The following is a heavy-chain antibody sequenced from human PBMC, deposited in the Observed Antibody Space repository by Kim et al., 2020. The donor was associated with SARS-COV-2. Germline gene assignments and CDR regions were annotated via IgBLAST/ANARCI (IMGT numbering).Heavy chain of an antibody. J-gene: IGHJ1*01. CDR3: AKGAHYYDSSGYYIYAEYFQH. CDR2: ISYDGSNK. D-gene: IGHD3-22*01. Sequence: GGSLRLSCAASGFTFSSYGMHWVRQAPGKGLEWVAVISYDGSNKYYADSVKGRFTISRDNSKNTLYLQMNSLRAEDTAVYYCAKGAHYYDSSGYYIYAEYFQHWGQGTLVTVSS. CDR1: GFTFSSYG. V-gene: IGHV3-30*18.